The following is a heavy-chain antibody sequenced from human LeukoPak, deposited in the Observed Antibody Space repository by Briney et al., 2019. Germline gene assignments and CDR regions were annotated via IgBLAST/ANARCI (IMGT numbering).Heavy chain of an antibody. V-gene: IGHV4-38-2*02. CDR1: GGSISSGYY. CDR2: IYHSGST. CDR3: ARWRPNWGSGEAFDI. D-gene: IGHD7-27*01. Sequence: SETLSLTCTVSGGSISSGYYWGWIRQPPGKGLEWIGSIYHSGSTYYNPSLKSRVTISVDTSKNQFSLKLSSVTAADTAVYYCARWRPNWGSGEAFDIWGQGTMVTVSS. J-gene: IGHJ3*02.